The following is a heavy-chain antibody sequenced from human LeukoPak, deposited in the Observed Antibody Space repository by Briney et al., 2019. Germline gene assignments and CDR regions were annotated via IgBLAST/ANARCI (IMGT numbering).Heavy chain of an antibody. Sequence: SETLSLTCTVSGGSISSSYYYWGWIRQPPGKGLEWIGSIYSSGSAYYNPSLKSRVTISVDTSKNQFPLKLSSVTAADTAVYYCARDTYCGGDCHAFDIWGQGTMVTVSS. CDR3: ARDTYCGGDCHAFDI. J-gene: IGHJ3*02. CDR2: IYSSGSA. D-gene: IGHD2-21*02. V-gene: IGHV4-39*06. CDR1: GGSISSSYYY.